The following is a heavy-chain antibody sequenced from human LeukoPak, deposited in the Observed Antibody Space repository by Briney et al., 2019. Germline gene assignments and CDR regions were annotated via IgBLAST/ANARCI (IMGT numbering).Heavy chain of an antibody. J-gene: IGHJ3*02. CDR3: ASFLGGEANSDAFDI. D-gene: IGHD2-21*01. CDR1: GGTFSSYA. V-gene: IGHV1-69*05. Sequence: SVKVSCKASGGTFSSYAISWVRQAPGQGLEWMGRIIPIFGTANYAQKFQGRVTITTDESTSTAYVELSSLRSEDTAVYYCASFLGGEANSDAFDIWGQGTMVTVSS. CDR2: IIPIFGTA.